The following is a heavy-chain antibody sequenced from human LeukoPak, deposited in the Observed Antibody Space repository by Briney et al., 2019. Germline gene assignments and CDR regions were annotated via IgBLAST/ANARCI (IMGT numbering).Heavy chain of an antibody. J-gene: IGHJ6*02. CDR2: IYYNGNT. V-gene: IGHV4-39*07. CDR3: ARDYGGNEIYYYYGMDV. CDR1: GGSISSSRYY. Sequence: SETLSLTCSVSGGSISSSRYYWGWIRQPPGKGPEWIGSIYYNGNTYYNPSLKSRVTMSVDTSKNQFSLKLSSVTAADTAVYYCARDYGGNEIYYYYGMDVWGQGTTVTVSS. D-gene: IGHD4-23*01.